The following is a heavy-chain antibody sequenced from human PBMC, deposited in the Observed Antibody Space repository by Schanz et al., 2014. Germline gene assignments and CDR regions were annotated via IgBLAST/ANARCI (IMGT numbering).Heavy chain of an antibody. V-gene: IGHV3-9*01. J-gene: IGHJ4*02. D-gene: IGHD4-17*01. CDR2: ISWNSVSI. CDR3: AKVRGDQRGAFDS. CDR1: GFTFDDFG. Sequence: EVQLVESGGGLVQPGMSLRLSCAASGFTFDDFGMHWVRQAPGKALEWVSGISWNSVSIGYADSVKGRFTISRDNAKNSLYLQMNSLRVDDTAFYFCAKVRGDQRGAFDSWGQGTLVTVSS.